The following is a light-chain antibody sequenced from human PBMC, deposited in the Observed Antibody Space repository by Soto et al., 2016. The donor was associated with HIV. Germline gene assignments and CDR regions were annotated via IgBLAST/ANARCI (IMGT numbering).Light chain of an antibody. CDR2: KDS. CDR3: QSADSSGTYVV. Sequence: SYELTQPPSVSVSPGQTARITCSGDALPNQYAYWYQQKPGQAPVLVIYKDSERPPGIPERFSGSNSGTTVTLTISGVQAEDEADYYCQSADSSGTYVVFGGGTKLTVL. V-gene: IGLV3-25*03. J-gene: IGLJ2*01. CDR1: ALPNQY.